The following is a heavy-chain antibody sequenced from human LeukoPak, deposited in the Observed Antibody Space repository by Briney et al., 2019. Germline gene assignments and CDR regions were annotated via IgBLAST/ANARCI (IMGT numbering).Heavy chain of an antibody. CDR3: ARASGIAAAGTGRFDP. CDR1: GYTFTGYY. J-gene: IGHJ5*02. Sequence: GASVKVSCKASGYTFTGYYMHWVRQAPGQELEWMGWINPNSGGTNYAQKFQGRVTMTRDTSISTAYMELSRLRSDDTAVYYCARASGIAAAGTGRFDPWGQGTLVTVSS. D-gene: IGHD6-13*01. CDR2: INPNSGGT. V-gene: IGHV1-2*02.